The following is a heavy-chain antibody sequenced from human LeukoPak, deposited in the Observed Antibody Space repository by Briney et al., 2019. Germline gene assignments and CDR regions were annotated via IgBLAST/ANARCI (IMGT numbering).Heavy chain of an antibody. J-gene: IGHJ4*02. CDR1: GGTFSSYA. CDR3: ASAFYGGNPDAGY. D-gene: IGHD4-23*01. V-gene: IGHV1-69*05. Sequence: ASVKVSCKASGGTFSSYAISWVRQAPGQGLEWMGGIIPIFGTANYAQKFQGRVTMTRNTSISTAYMELSSLRSEDTAVYYCASAFYGGNPDAGYWGQGTLVTVSS. CDR2: IIPIFGTA.